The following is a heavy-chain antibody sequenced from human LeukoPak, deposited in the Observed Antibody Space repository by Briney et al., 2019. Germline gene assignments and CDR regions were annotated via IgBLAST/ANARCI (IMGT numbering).Heavy chain of an antibody. CDR1: GFTFSDYY. D-gene: IGHD5-24*01. J-gene: IGHJ4*02. CDR2: INSDGSST. Sequence: PGGSLRLSCAASGFTFSDYYMSWIRQAPGKGLVGVSRINSDGSSTSYADSVKGRFTISRDNAKNTLYLQMNSLRAEDTAVYYCARYSGDGFFDYWGQGTLVTVSS. CDR3: ARYSGDGFFDY. V-gene: IGHV3-74*01.